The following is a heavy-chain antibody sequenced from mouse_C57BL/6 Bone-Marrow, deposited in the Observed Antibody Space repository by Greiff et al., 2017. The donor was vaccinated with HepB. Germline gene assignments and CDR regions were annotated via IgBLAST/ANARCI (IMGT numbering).Heavy chain of an antibody. CDR3: AIWGSGWLPFYYAMDY. CDR2: IYPGSGST. V-gene: IGHV1-55*01. J-gene: IGHJ4*01. D-gene: IGHD2-3*01. Sequence: QVQLQQPGAELVKPGASVKMSCKASGYTFTSYWITWVKQRPGQGLEWIGDIYPGSGSTNYNEKFKSKATLTVDTSSSTAYMQLSSLTSEDSAVYYCAIWGSGWLPFYYAMDYWGQGTSVTVSS. CDR1: GYTFTSYW.